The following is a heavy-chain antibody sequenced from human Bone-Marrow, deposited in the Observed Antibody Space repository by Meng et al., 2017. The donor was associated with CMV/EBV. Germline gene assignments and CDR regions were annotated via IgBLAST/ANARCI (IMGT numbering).Heavy chain of an antibody. J-gene: IGHJ4*02. CDR1: VGSINSGSYY. CDR2: IYYSGST. V-gene: IGHV4-39*01. D-gene: IGHD1-26*01. Sequence: GSLRLSCTGSVGSINSGSYYWGWIRQPPGKGLEWIGSIYYSGSTYYNPSLKSRVTISVDTSKNQFSLKLSSVTAADTAVYYCASIVGATPAGQGDYYFDYWGQGTLVTVSS. CDR3: ASIVGATPAGQGDYYFDY.